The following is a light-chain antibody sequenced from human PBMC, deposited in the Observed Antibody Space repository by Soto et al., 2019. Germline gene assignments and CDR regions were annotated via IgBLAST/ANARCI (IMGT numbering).Light chain of an antibody. CDR2: GAS. V-gene: IGKV3-20*01. Sequence: EIVLTQSPGTLSLSPGERATLSCRASQSVSSSYLAWYQQKPGQAPRLLIYGASSRATGIPDRFSGSGSGTDFTLTIRRLEPEDFAVYYCQQYGSLVTFGPGTKVDIK. CDR3: QQYGSLVT. CDR1: QSVSSSY. J-gene: IGKJ3*01.